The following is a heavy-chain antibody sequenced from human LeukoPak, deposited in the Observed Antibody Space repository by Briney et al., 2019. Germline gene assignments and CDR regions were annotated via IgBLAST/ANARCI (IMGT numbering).Heavy chain of an antibody. CDR3: ARLPTHLDAFDI. J-gene: IGHJ3*02. CDR1: VGSISSYY. Sequence: PSETLSLTCTVSVGSISSYYWSWIRQPPGKGLEWIGYIYYSGSTNYSPSFKSRVTISIDTSKNQFSLKLSSVTAADTAVYYCARLPTHLDAFDIWGQGTMVTVSS. V-gene: IGHV4-59*08. CDR2: IYYSGST.